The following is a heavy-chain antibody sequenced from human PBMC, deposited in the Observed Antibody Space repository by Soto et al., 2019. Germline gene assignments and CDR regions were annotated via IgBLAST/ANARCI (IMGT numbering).Heavy chain of an antibody. J-gene: IGHJ6*02. CDR1: GYTFTSYG. V-gene: IGHV1-18*04. Sequence: QVQLVQSGAEVKKPGASVKVSCKASGYTFTSYGVSWVRQAPGQGLEWMGGISGYNGKTTYAKKLQGRVTMTTDTSTSTAYMELRSLRSDDTALYYCARAGKYYYGSGSPYYYGMDVWGQGITVTVSS. D-gene: IGHD3-10*01. CDR2: ISGYNGKT. CDR3: ARAGKYYYGSGSPYYYGMDV.